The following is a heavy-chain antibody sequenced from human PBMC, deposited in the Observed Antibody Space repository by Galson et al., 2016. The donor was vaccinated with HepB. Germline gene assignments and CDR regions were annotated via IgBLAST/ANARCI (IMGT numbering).Heavy chain of an antibody. J-gene: IGHJ6*02. D-gene: IGHD4-17*01. CDR1: GFIFSSDA. CDR3: ARDISPYVGYILYGMGV. Sequence: SLRLSCAASGFIFSSDAMHWVRQAPGKGLEWVTVISYDGNNKNYADSVRGRFTISRDNSRNTLYLQMNSLRVEDTAVYYCARDISPYVGYILYGMGVWGQGTTVTVSS. V-gene: IGHV3-30*14. CDR2: ISYDGNNK.